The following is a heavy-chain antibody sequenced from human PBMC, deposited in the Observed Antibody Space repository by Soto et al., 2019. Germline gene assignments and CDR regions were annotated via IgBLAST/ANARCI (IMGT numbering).Heavy chain of an antibody. D-gene: IGHD5-12*01. V-gene: IGHV1-69*08. Sequence: GASVKVSCKASGGTFSSYTISWVRQAPGQGLEWMGRINPNGGATKYAQKFLGRVTVTRDTSTRTAYMELSSLRSDDTALYYCARESGGATATLDYYHSYMDVCGKGTTVTLSS. CDR2: INPNGGAT. J-gene: IGHJ6*03. CDR1: GGTFSSYT. CDR3: ARESGGATATLDYYHSYMDV.